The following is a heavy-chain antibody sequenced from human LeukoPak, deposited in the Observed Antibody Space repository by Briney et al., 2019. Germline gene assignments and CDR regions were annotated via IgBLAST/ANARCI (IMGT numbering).Heavy chain of an antibody. CDR1: GGSISSGSYY. Sequence: SETLTLTXTGSGGSISSGSYYWRWIRQPAGKGLEWIGRIYSSGSTNDNPSLKSRVTISVDTSKNQFSLKLSSVTAADTAVYYCASTQIKYSGTYFAGYWGQGTLVTVSS. J-gene: IGHJ4*02. D-gene: IGHD1-26*01. CDR3: ASTQIKYSGTYFAGY. V-gene: IGHV4-61*02. CDR2: IYSSGST.